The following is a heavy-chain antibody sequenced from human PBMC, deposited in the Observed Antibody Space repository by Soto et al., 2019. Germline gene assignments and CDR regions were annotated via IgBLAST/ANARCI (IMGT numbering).Heavy chain of an antibody. CDR1: GFTFSGSA. V-gene: IGHV3-73*01. J-gene: IGHJ6*03. Sequence: EVQLVESGGGLVQPGGSLKLSCAASGFTFSGSAMHWVRQASGKGLEWVGRIRSKANSYATAYAASVKGRFTIARDDFKSTAYMQMNSLKTEDTAVYYCTRPSASTAAGPSDYYYFVDVWGKGTTVTVSS. CDR2: IRSKANSYAT. CDR3: TRPSASTAAGPSDYYYFVDV. D-gene: IGHD6-13*01.